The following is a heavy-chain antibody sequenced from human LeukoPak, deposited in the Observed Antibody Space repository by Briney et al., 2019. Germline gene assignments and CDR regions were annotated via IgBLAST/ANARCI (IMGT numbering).Heavy chain of an antibody. J-gene: IGHJ3*02. Sequence: PGGSLRLSCAASGFTFSSYGMSWVRQAPGKGLEWVSAISGSGGSTYYADSVKGRFTISRDNSKNTLYLQMNSLRAEDTAVYYCAKDFGGYYDSSGYSDAFDIWGQGTMVTVSS. D-gene: IGHD3-22*01. CDR2: ISGSGGST. V-gene: IGHV3-23*01. CDR3: AKDFGGYYDSSGYSDAFDI. CDR1: GFTFSSYG.